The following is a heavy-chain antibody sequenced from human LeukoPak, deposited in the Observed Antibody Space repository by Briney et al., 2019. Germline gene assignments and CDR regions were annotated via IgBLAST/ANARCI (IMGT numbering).Heavy chain of an antibody. CDR1: GGSISSSNW. Sequence: KPSETLSLTCAVSGGSISSSNWWTWVRQPPGKGLEWIGEIYQSGITNYSPSLKGRVTMSIDKIKNQFSLKLTSVTDADTAIYYCARPYLIAAAGYTFDYWGQGTLVTVSS. CDR2: IYQSGIT. D-gene: IGHD6-13*01. CDR3: ARPYLIAAAGYTFDY. J-gene: IGHJ4*02. V-gene: IGHV4-4*02.